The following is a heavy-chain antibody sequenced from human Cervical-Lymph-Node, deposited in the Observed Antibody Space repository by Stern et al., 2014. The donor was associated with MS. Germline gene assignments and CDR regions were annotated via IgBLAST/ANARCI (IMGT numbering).Heavy chain of an antibody. CDR2: INPNSGAT. D-gene: IGHD6-13*01. Sequence: QVQLVESGAEVEKPGASVKVSCKASGYTFTGYYLNWVRQAPGQWLEWMGRINPNSGATKYAQSLEGRVTMTRDTSITTAFMELTRLTTDDTAVYYCAREGRYSSSWRPEVADSWGQGTLVTVSS. CDR1: GYTFTGYY. J-gene: IGHJ5*01. V-gene: IGHV1-2*06. CDR3: AREGRYSSSWRPEVADS.